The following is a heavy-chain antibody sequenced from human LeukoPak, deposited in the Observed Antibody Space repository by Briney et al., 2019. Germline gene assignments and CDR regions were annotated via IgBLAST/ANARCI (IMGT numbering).Heavy chain of an antibody. Sequence: SETLSLTCTVSGGSISSYYWSWIRQPPGKGLEWIGYIYYSGSTNYNPSLKSRVTISVDTSKNQFSLKLSSVIAADTAVYYCARSSGSYLGDFDYWGQGTLVTVSS. CDR2: IYYSGST. J-gene: IGHJ4*02. CDR3: ARSSGSYLGDFDY. V-gene: IGHV4-59*08. D-gene: IGHD1-26*01. CDR1: GGSISSYY.